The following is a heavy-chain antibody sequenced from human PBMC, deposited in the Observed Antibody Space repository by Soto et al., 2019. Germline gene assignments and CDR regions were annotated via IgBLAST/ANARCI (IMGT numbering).Heavy chain of an antibody. CDR2: INSDGSSP. J-gene: IGHJ4*02. CDR1: GFTFNNYW. CDR3: ARCDYYFEY. D-gene: IGHD4-17*01. V-gene: IGHV3-74*01. Sequence: PGGSLRLSCAASGFTFNNYWMHWVRQAPGKGLVWVSRINSDGSSPSYADSVKGRFTISRDNTENTLYLEMNSLRSEDTAVYYCARCDYYFEYWGQGTLVTVSS.